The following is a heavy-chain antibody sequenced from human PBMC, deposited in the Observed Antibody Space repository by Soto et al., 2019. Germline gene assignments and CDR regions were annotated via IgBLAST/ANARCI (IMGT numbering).Heavy chain of an antibody. J-gene: IGHJ4*02. CDR2: ISSSDTII. CDR3: ARDLGYYDSSGYFDY. CDR1: GFTFGDYY. D-gene: IGHD3-22*01. Sequence: SLRLSCAASGFTFGDYYMSWIRQAPGKGLEWVSYISSSDTIISYADSVKGRFTISRDNAKNSLYLQMNSLRAEDTAVYYCARDLGYYDSSGYFDYWGQGTLVTVSS. V-gene: IGHV3-11*01.